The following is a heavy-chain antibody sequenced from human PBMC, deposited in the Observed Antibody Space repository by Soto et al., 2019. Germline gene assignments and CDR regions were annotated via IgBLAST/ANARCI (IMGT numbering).Heavy chain of an antibody. V-gene: IGHV1-8*01. D-gene: IGHD3-3*01. J-gene: IGHJ4*02. CDR1: GYTFTSYD. CDR2: MNPNSGNT. CDR3: ARVHYDFWSGYSAYDY. Sequence: QVQLVQSGAEVKKPGASVKVSCKASGYTFTSYDINWVRQATGQWLEWMGWMNPNSGNTGYAQKFQGRVTMTRNTSISTAYMELSSLRSEDTAVYYCARVHYDFWSGYSAYDYWGQGTLVTVSS.